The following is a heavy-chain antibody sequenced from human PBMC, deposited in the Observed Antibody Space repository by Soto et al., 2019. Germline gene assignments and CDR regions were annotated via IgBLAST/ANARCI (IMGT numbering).Heavy chain of an antibody. D-gene: IGHD3-3*01. CDR2: VYHSGAT. V-gene: IGHV4-30-2*01. CDR3: VRERTIFGVAPGGGVDV. Sequence: SETLSLTCAVSGGSISTSDYTWSWIRQPPGRGLEWIGSVYHSGATHYIPSLKNRLTMSLDKSKNQFSLDLTSVTAADTAVYYCVRERTIFGVAPGGGVDVWGQGTTVTVSS. J-gene: IGHJ6*02. CDR1: GGSISTSDYT.